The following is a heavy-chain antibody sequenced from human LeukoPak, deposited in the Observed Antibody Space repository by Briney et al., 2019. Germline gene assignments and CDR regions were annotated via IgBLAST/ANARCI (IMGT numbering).Heavy chain of an antibody. D-gene: IGHD4-17*01. CDR3: ARHTYDGLRAAILGY. Sequence: SETLSLTCTVSGVSISSSDYYWGWIRQPPGKGLEWIGSIYHSGRTYYNPPLKSRVTISEDTSKNQFSLKLSSVTAADTAVYYCARHTYDGLRAAILGYWGQGTLVTVSS. V-gene: IGHV4-39*01. J-gene: IGHJ4*02. CDR1: GVSISSSDYY. CDR2: IYHSGRT.